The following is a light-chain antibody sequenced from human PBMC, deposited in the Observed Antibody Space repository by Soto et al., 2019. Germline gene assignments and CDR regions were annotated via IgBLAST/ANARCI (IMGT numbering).Light chain of an antibody. CDR1: SSDVGDYNY. CDR3: SSYRTGSAFYV. J-gene: IGLJ1*01. Sequence: QSVVTQPASVSGSPGQSITISCTGTSSDVGDYNYVSWYQHHPGKAPKLIIYEVRNRPSGVPNRFSGAKSGNTASLTISGLQAEDEADYYCSSYRTGSAFYVFGSGTKVTVL. V-gene: IGLV2-14*01. CDR2: EVR.